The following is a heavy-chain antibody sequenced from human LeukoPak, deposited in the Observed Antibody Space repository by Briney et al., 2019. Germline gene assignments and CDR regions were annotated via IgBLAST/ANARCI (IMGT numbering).Heavy chain of an antibody. D-gene: IGHD2-15*01. CDR2: IYYSGST. V-gene: IGHV4-39*07. CDR1: GGSIGSSNYY. J-gene: IGHJ5*02. CDR3: ARGGNCSGGTCYSDRGWFDP. Sequence: SETLSLTCTVSGGSIGSSNYYWGWIRQPPGKGLEWIATIYYSGSTYYNPSLMSRVTISVDTSKNQFSLKLSSVTAADTAVYYCARGGNCSGGTCYSDRGWFDPWGQGTLVTVSS.